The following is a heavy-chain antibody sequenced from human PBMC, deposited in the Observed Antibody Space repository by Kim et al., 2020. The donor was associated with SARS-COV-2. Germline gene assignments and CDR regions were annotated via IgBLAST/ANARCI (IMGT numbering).Heavy chain of an antibody. V-gene: IGHV3-21*01. CDR3: ARWLGPSSGWKREYFYYGVDV. CDR1: GFTFSSYS. CDR2: ISSSRTYI. D-gene: IGHD6-19*01. J-gene: IGHJ6*02. Sequence: GESLRLSCAASGFTFSSYSMNWVRQAPGKGLEWVSSISSSRTYIYYADSVKGRFTISRDNAKNSLYLQMNSLRAEDTAVYYCARWLGPSSGWKREYFYYGVDVWGQGTTVTVSS.